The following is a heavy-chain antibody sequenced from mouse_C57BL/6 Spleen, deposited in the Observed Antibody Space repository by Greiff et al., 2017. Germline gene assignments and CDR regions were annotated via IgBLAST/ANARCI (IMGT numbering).Heavy chain of an antibody. Sequence: EVQLQQSGPGLVKPSQSLSLTCSVTGYSITSGYYWNWIRQFPGNKLEWMGYISYDGSNNYNPSLKNRISITRDTSKNQFFLKLNSVTTEDTATYYCARGHDYYAMDYWGQGTSVTVSS. CDR1: GYSITSGYY. CDR3: ARGHDYYAMDY. CDR2: ISYDGSN. V-gene: IGHV3-6*01. J-gene: IGHJ4*01.